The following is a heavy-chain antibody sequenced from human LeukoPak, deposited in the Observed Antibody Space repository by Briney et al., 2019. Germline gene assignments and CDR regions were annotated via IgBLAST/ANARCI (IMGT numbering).Heavy chain of an antibody. CDR1: GYTFTSYD. D-gene: IGHD3-16*02. CDR3: ARVYDYVWGSYRIFDC. J-gene: IGHJ4*02. Sequence: ASVKVSCKASGYTFTSYDINWVRQATGQGLEWMGWMNPNSGNTGYAQKFQGRVTMTRNTSISTAYMELSSLRSEDTAVYYCARVYDYVWGSYRIFDCWGQGTLVTVSS. V-gene: IGHV1-8*01. CDR2: MNPNSGNT.